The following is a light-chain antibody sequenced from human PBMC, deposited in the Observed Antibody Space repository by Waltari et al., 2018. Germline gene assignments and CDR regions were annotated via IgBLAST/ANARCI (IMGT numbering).Light chain of an antibody. CDR1: SGSISSNY. Sequence: NFILTQSHSVSESPGKTVTISCTRSSGSISSNYVHWYQHRPGSAPITVICGDVRRPSGVPHRCSGSVDSSSNSASLTISGLKTEDAADYYCQSYDNTKRWVIFGGVTKLTVL. J-gene: IGLJ2*01. V-gene: IGLV6-57*03. CDR3: QSYDNTKRWVI. CDR2: GDV.